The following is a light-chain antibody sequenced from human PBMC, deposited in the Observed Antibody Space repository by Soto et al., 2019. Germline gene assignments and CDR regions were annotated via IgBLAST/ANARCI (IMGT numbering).Light chain of an antibody. CDR1: SSDVGGYNY. V-gene: IGLV2-8*01. J-gene: IGLJ2*01. CDR2: EVS. Sequence: QSALTQPPSASGSPGQSVTISCTGTSSDVGGYNYVSWYQQHPGKAPKVMIYEVSKRPSGVPDRFSGSKSGNTASLTVSGLQAEDEADYYCSSYAGSNLVFGRGTKLTVL. CDR3: SSYAGSNLV.